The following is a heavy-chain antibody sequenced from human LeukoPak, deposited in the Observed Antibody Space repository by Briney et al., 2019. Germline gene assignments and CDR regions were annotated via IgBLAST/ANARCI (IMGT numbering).Heavy chain of an antibody. Sequence: SSVPVSFMSSLCTLISYAISGLRQAPGQGDDGMGGIIPSFGTANYAQKFQGRVTSTEDESTSSAYMELSSLRSEDTAVYYCASEGKWERGYFDYWGQGTLVTVSS. CDR2: IIPSFGTA. CDR3: ASEGKWERGYFDY. J-gene: IGHJ4*02. V-gene: IGHV1-69*13. D-gene: IGHD1-26*01. CDR1: LCTLISYA.